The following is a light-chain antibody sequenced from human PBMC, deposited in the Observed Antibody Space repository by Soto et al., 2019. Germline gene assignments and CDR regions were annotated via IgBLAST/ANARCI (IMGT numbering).Light chain of an antibody. Sequence: QSVLTQPPSVSGAPGQRVTISCTGNSSNIGAGYDVHWYQQFPGTAPKLVIYDNVNRPSGVPTRISGAKSGTSASLAISGLQDEDEADYYCQSYDNSLVVVFGGGTKLTVL. V-gene: IGLV1-40*01. CDR3: QSYDNSLVVV. CDR1: SSNIGAGYD. J-gene: IGLJ2*01. CDR2: DNV.